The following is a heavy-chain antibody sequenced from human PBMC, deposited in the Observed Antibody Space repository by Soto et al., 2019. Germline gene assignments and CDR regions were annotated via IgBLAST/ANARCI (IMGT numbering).Heavy chain of an antibody. J-gene: IGHJ3*02. Sequence: SETLSLTCTVSGGTISSSSYYWGWICQPPGKGLEWIGSIYYSGSTYYNPSLKSRVTISVDTSKNQFSLKLSSVTAADTAVYYCAKGGSGSYSNAFDIWGQGTMVTVSS. V-gene: IGHV4-39*01. D-gene: IGHD3-10*01. CDR3: AKGGSGSYSNAFDI. CDR1: GGTISSSSYY. CDR2: IYYSGST.